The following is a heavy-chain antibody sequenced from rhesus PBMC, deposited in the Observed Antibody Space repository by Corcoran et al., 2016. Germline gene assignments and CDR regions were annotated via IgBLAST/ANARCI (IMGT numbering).Heavy chain of an antibody. J-gene: IGHJ6*01. CDR2: IYGSSGST. CDR3: ARGTEYALDS. Sequence: QVQLQESGPGLVKPSETLSLTCAVSGYSISSGYGWSWIRQPPGKGLEWIGYIYGSSGSTNYNPSLKNRVPISKDTSKNQFALKLTSVTAADTAVYYCARGTEYALDSWGQGVVVTVSS. D-gene: IGHD3-3*01. CDR1: GYSISSGYG. V-gene: IGHV4-127*01.